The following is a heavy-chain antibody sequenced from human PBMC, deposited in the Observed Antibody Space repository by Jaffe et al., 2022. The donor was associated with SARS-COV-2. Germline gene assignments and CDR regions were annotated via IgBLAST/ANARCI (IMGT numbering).Heavy chain of an antibody. CDR2: IYYSGST. V-gene: IGHV4-39*01. CDR1: GGSISSSSYY. J-gene: IGHJ4*02. CDR3: ARQHEGATMGH. Sequence: QLQLQESGPGLVKPSETLSLTCTVSGGSISSSSYYWGWIRQPPGKGLEWIGSIYYSGSTYYNPSLKSRVTISVDTSKNQFSLKLSSVTAADTAVYYCARQHEGATMGHWGQGTLVTVSS. D-gene: IGHD1-26*01.